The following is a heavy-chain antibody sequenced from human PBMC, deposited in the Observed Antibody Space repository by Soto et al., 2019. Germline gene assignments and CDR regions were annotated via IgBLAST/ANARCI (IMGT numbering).Heavy chain of an antibody. CDR1: GFIFRIYD. CDR2: ISPTGGTT. J-gene: IGHJ4*03. D-gene: IGHD1-7*01. CDR3: AKLAPELSTSPRYFDS. V-gene: IGHV3-23*01. Sequence: GGSLRLSCATSGFIFRIYDMSWVRQAPGKGLEWVSGISPTGGTTYYADSVKGRFTISRDNSGHTLFLTLKSPRVDDTAIYYCAKLAPELSTSPRYFDSRGQGALVTVSS.